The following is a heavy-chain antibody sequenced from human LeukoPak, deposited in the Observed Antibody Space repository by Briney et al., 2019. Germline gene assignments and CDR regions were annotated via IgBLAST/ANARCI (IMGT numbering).Heavy chain of an antibody. CDR1: GGSISSYY. J-gene: IGHJ4*02. CDR2: IYYSGST. D-gene: IGHD4-17*01. V-gene: IGHV4-59*01. CDR3: ARTGTYGDYAEY. Sequence: SETLSFTCTVSGGSISSYYWSWIRQPPGKGLEWIGYIYYSGSTNYNPSLKSRVTMSVDTSKNQFSLKLSSVTAADTAVYYCARTGTYGDYAEYWGQGTLVTVSS.